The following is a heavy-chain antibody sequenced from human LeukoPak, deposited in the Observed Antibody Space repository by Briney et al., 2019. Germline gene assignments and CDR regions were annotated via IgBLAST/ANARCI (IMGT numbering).Heavy chain of an antibody. Sequence: SETLSLTCTASGGSISSSSYYWGWIRQPPGKGLEWIGSIYYSGSTYYNPSLKSRVTISVDTSKNQFSLKLSSVTAADTAVYYCARTFFCSGGSCLDYWGQGTLVTVSS. V-gene: IGHV4-39*01. J-gene: IGHJ4*02. CDR2: IYYSGST. D-gene: IGHD2-15*01. CDR1: GGSISSSSYY. CDR3: ARTFFCSGGSCLDY.